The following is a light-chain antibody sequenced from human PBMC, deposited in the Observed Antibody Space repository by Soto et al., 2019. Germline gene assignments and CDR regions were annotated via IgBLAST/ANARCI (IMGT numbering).Light chain of an antibody. J-gene: IGLJ1*01. CDR2: SHN. Sequence: QSVLTQPPSASATPGQRVTISCSGGNSNIGRNSVNWYQQLPGTAPKLLMYSHNQRPSGVPDRFSGSKSGTSASLAISGLQSEDEADYYCAAWDDSLSGYVFGTGTKVTVL. CDR1: NSNIGRNS. V-gene: IGLV1-44*01. CDR3: AAWDDSLSGYV.